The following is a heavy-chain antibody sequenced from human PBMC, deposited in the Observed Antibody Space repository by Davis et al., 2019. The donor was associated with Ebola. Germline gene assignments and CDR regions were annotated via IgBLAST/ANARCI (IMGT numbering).Heavy chain of an antibody. CDR2: INHSGST. CDR3: ARIPLAVYDFRLRPNAFDI. Sequence: MPSETLSLTCAVYGGSFSGYYWSWIRQPPGQGLEWIGEINHSGSTNYNPSLKSRVTISVDTSKNQFSLKLSSVTAADTAVYYCARIPLAVYDFRLRPNAFDIWGQGTMVTVSS. CDR1: GGSFSGYY. D-gene: IGHD3-3*01. V-gene: IGHV4-34*01. J-gene: IGHJ3*02.